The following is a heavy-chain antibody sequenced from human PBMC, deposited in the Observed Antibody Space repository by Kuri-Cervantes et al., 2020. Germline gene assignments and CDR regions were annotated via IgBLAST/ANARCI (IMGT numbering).Heavy chain of an antibody. CDR2: ISYDGSNK. D-gene: IGHD3-10*01. CDR3: ARDPEALWFGEWDYGMDV. Sequence: GGSLRLSGAASGFTFSSYAMHWVRQAPGKGLEWVAVISYDGSNKYYADSVKGRFTISRDNSKNTLYLQMNSLRAEDTAVYYCARDPEALWFGEWDYGMDVWGQGTTVTVSS. CDR1: GFTFSSYA. V-gene: IGHV3-30-3*01. J-gene: IGHJ6*02.